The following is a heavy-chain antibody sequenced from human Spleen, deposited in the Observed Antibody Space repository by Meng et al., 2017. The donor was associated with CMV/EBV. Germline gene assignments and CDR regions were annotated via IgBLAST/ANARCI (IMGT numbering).Heavy chain of an antibody. CDR2: IRYDGSNK. J-gene: IGHJ4*02. CDR3: AREGDRWELSTY. V-gene: IGHV3-30*02. CDR1: GFTFSSYG. D-gene: IGHD1-26*01. Sequence: GESLKISCAASGFTFSSYGMHWVRQAPGKGLEWVAFIRYDGSNKHYADSVKGRFTISSDNSKNTVYLQIDSLRAEDTAVYYCAREGDRWELSTYWGQGTLVTVSS.